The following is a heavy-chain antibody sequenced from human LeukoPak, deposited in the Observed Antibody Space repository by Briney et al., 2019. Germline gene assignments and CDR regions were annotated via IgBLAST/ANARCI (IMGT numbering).Heavy chain of an antibody. CDR2: INHSGST. CDR3: ARADDYGDYVYPFDY. Sequence: SGTLSLTSAVYVGSLCGYYWSWVRQPPRQGREWCGGINHSGSTNYNPSLKSRVTISVDTSKTQFSLKLSSVTAADTAVYYCARADDYGDYVYPFDYWGQGTLVTVSS. J-gene: IGHJ4*02. CDR1: VGSLCGYY. D-gene: IGHD4-17*01. V-gene: IGHV4-34*01.